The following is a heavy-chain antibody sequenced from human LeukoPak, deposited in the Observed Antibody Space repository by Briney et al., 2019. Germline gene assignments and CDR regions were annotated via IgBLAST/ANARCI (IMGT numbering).Heavy chain of an antibody. CDR1: GLTVSSNY. CDR2: IYRGSNT. J-gene: IGHJ3*02. D-gene: IGHD2-2*01. CDR3: ARDRSISAVVAFVI. V-gene: IGHV3-53*01. Sequence: PGGCLRLACSTSGLTVSSNYMTSVRPAPGKGLGWVSVIYRGSNTYSADSVKGRLTISRDNSKSTLYLKMNSLRAENTVVYYCARDRSISAVVAFVIWGQGKMFTVSS.